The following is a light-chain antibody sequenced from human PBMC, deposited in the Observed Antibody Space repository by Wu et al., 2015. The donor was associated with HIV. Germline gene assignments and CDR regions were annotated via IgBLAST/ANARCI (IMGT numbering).Light chain of an antibody. CDR2: AAS. V-gene: IGKV3-15*01. CDR1: QSISSN. J-gene: IGKJ2*03. CDR3: QQYNNWPPYS. Sequence: EIVMTQSPATLSVSPGERATLSCMASQSISSNLAWYQQKPGQAPRLLIYAASTRATGIPARFSGSGSGTAFTLTISSLQSEDFAVYYCQQYNNWPPYSFGQGTKLEIK.